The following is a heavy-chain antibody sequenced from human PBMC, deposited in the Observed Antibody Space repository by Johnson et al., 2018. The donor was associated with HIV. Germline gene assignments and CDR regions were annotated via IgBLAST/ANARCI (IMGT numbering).Heavy chain of an antibody. V-gene: IGHV3-30*04. CDR3: ARGIAVSNWVDI. CDR2: IWYDGSDK. D-gene: IGHD6-19*01. CDR1: GFTFSSYA. J-gene: IGHJ3*02. Sequence: QVQLVESGGGVVQPGRSLRLSCAASGFTFSSYAMHWVRQAPVKGLEWVAVIWYDGSDKYYADSVKGRFTISRDNSKNTLYLQMNSLRAEDTAVYYCARGIAVSNWVDIWGQGTMVTVSS.